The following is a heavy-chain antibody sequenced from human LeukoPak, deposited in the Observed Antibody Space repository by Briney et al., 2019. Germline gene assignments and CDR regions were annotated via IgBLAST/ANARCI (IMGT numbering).Heavy chain of an antibody. J-gene: IGHJ6*02. CDR2: ISGSGSGGST. CDR1: GXTFSSYA. Sequence: GGSLRLSCAASGXTFSSYAMSWVRQAPGKGLEWVSAISGSGSGGSTYYADSVKGRFTISRDNSKNTLYLQMNSLRAEDTAVYYCAKDLDMVATYSYYYGMDVWGQGTTVTVSS. D-gene: IGHD5-12*01. V-gene: IGHV3-23*01. CDR3: AKDLDMVATYSYYYGMDV.